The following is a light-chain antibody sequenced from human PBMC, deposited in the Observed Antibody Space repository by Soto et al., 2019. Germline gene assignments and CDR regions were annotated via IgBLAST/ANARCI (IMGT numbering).Light chain of an antibody. V-gene: IGLV1-40*01. J-gene: IGLJ1*01. Sequence: QTVVTQPPSVSGAPGQRVTISCTGSSSNFGAGYEVHWYKQVPGAAPTLVIFNNLNRPSGVPERFSGSKSGTSASLVISGLQAEDEADYYCQSCDSSLRVYVFGSGTKVTVL. CDR1: SSNFGAGYE. CDR2: NNL. CDR3: QSCDSSLRVYV.